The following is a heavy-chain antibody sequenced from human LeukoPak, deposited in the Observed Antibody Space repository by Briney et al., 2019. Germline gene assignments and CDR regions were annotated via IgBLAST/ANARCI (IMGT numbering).Heavy chain of an antibody. CDR2: INHSGST. J-gene: IGHJ5*02. Sequence: SETLSLTCAVYGGSFSGYYWSWIRQPPGKGLEWIGEINHSGSTNYNPSLGSRVTISVDTSKNQFSLELSSVTAADTAVYYCARASHVVQLWTTYIPWGQGTLVTVSS. V-gene: IGHV4-34*01. D-gene: IGHD5-18*01. CDR3: ARASHVVQLWTTYIP. CDR1: GGSFSGYY.